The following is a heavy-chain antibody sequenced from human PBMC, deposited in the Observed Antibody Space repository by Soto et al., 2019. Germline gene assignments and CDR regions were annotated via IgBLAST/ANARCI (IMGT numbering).Heavy chain of an antibody. Sequence: QVQLVQSGAEVKKPGSSVKVSCKASGGTFRSYAISWVRQAPGQGLEWMGGIIPIFGTANYAQKFQGRVTIPADESTSTAYMELSSLRSEDTAVYYCATGPSTYYYDSSGYTHLNYWGQGTLVTVSS. CDR3: ATGPSTYYYDSSGYTHLNY. J-gene: IGHJ4*02. V-gene: IGHV1-69*12. CDR1: GGTFRSYA. D-gene: IGHD3-22*01. CDR2: IIPIFGTA.